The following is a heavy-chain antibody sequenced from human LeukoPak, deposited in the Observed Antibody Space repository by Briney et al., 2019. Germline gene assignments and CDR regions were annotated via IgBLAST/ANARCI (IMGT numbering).Heavy chain of an antibody. CDR2: IRYDGSNK. D-gene: IGHD4-17*01. V-gene: IGHV3-30*02. CDR3: ARESGSVTSEVDFDY. J-gene: IGHJ4*02. Sequence: PGGSLRFSCAASGFTFSSYGMHWVRQAPGKGLEWVAFIRYDGSNKYYADSVKGRFTISRDNSKNTLYLQMNSLRAEDTAVYYCARESGSVTSEVDFDYWGQGTLVTVSS. CDR1: GFTFSSYG.